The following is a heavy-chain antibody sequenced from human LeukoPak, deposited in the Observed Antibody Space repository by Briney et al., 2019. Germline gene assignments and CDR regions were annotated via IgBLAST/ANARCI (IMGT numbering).Heavy chain of an antibody. CDR1: GFTFTTHD. CDR3: ARGLGSYSTTWYPPLRY. J-gene: IGHJ4*02. D-gene: IGHD2/OR15-2a*01. V-gene: IGHV1-8*01. Sequence: GASVKVSFTASGFTFTTHDINWVRQATGKGLEWMGWMNPGSGDTGYEPRFQGRVTMTRDTSINTAYMELSSLRSEDAAVYYCARGLGSYSTTWYPPLRYWGQGTLVTVSS. CDR2: MNPGSGDT.